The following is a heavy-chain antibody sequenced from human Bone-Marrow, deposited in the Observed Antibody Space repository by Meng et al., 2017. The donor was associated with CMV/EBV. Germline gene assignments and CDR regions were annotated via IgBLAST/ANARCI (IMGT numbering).Heavy chain of an antibody. Sequence: LRLSCAASGFTVSSHYMSWVRQAPGKGLEWVSVIYTGGSIYYGDSVKGRFTISRDNSKNTLYLQMNSPRAEDTAVYYCAREYDAMVYWGQGTLVTVSS. J-gene: IGHJ4*02. CDR1: GFTVSSHY. D-gene: IGHD2-8*01. CDR3: AREYDAMVY. CDR2: IYTGGSI. V-gene: IGHV3-66*02.